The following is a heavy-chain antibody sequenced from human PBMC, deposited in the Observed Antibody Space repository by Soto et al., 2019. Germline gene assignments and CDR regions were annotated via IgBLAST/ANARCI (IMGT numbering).Heavy chain of an antibody. Sequence: QVQLVQSGAEVKKPGSSVKVSCKASGGTFSSYAISWVRQAPGQGLEWMGGIIPIFGTANYAPRFKGRVTITADEATSTVYMELSSRRSEDTAVYYCARTWSVRGVTSLVGYVDYWVQGTLVTVS. D-gene: IGHD3-10*01. J-gene: IGHJ4*02. CDR2: IIPIFGTA. CDR1: GGTFSSYA. CDR3: ARTWSVRGVTSLVGYVDY. V-gene: IGHV1-69*12.